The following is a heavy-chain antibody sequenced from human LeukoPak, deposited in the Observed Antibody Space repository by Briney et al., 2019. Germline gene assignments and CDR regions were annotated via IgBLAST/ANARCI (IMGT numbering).Heavy chain of an antibody. V-gene: IGHV4-61*02. Sequence: PSETLSLTCTVSGGSISSGSYYWRWIRQPAGKGLEWIGCIYTSGSTNYNPSLKSRVTISVDTSKNQFSLKLSSVTAADTAVYYCAIRIVGATTDFDYWGQGTLVTVSS. CDR3: AIRIVGATTDFDY. J-gene: IGHJ4*02. CDR1: GGSISSGSYY. CDR2: IYTSGST. D-gene: IGHD1-26*01.